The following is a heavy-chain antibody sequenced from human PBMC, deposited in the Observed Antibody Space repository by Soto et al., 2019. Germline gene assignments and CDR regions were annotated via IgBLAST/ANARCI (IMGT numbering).Heavy chain of an antibody. Sequence: GGSLRLSCAASGFTFSNYAMSWVRQAPGKGLEWVSAISGSGGITYHADSVKGRFIISRDNSKNTLYLQMNSLRAEDTAIYYCAVGYTSGSGTFDYWGQGTLVTVSS. D-gene: IGHD6-25*01. CDR1: GFTFSNYA. J-gene: IGHJ4*02. V-gene: IGHV3-23*01. CDR2: ISGSGGIT. CDR3: AVGYTSGSGTFDY.